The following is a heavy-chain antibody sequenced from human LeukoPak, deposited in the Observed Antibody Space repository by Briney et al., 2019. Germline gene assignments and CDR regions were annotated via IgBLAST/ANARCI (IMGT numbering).Heavy chain of an antibody. V-gene: IGHV4-34*01. Sequence: SSETLSLTCAVYGGSFSGYYWSWIRQPPGKGLEWIGEINHSGSTNYNPSLKSRVTISVDTSKNQFSLKLSSVTAADTAVYYCARGRRDGYNIYYYMNVWGKGTTVTVSS. D-gene: IGHD5-24*01. CDR1: GGSFSGYY. CDR2: INHSGST. CDR3: ARGRRDGYNIYYYMNV. J-gene: IGHJ6*03.